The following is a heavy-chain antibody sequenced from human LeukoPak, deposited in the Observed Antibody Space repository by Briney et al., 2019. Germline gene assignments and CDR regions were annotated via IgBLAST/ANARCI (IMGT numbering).Heavy chain of an antibody. CDR2: IYTSGST. Sequence: PSQTLSLTCTVSGGSISSGSYYWSGIRQPAGKGLEWIGRIYTSGSTNYNPSLKSRVTISVDTSKNQFSLKLSSVTAADTAVYYCASRGHWGQGTLVTVSS. CDR3: ASRGH. V-gene: IGHV4-61*02. CDR1: GGSISSGSYY. D-gene: IGHD5-24*01. J-gene: IGHJ4*02.